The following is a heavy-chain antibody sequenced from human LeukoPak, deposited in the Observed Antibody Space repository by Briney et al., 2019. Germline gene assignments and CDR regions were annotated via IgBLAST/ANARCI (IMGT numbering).Heavy chain of an antibody. CDR2: IKQDGSEK. J-gene: IGHJ4*02. D-gene: IGHD6-6*01. Sequence: GGSLRLSCAASGFIYSSYWMTWVRQAPGKGLEWVANIKQDGSEKYDVDSVKGPFTISRDNAQNSLYLQMNSLRAEDTAVYYCARVYRSSSGYCFDYWGQGTLVTVSS. V-gene: IGHV3-7*01. CDR1: GFIYSSYW. CDR3: ARVYRSSSGYCFDY.